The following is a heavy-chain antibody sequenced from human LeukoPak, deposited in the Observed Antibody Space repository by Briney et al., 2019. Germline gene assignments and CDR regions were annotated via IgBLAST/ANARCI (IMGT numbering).Heavy chain of an antibody. V-gene: IGHV3-21*01. CDR3: AREDLYTGYQVIDY. CDR1: GFTFSSYA. J-gene: IGHJ4*02. CDR2: INSQSNYI. D-gene: IGHD5-12*01. Sequence: GGSLRLSCAASGFTFSSYAMSWVRQAPGKGLEWVSSINSQSNYIFYSDSVKGRFTISRDNAKNSLYLQMNSLRVEDTALYFCAREDLYTGYQVIDYWGQGTLVTVSS.